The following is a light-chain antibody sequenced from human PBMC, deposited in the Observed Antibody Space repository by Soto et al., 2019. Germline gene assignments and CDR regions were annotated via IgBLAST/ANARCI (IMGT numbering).Light chain of an antibody. J-gene: IGLJ1*01. CDR1: SSGVGGYNY. Sequence: SALTQPPSASGSPGQSVTISCTGTSSGVGGYNYVSWYQQHPGKAPKLMIYEVSKRPSGVPDRFSGSKSGNTASLTVSGLQAENEADYYCSSYAGSTYVFGTGTKVTVL. V-gene: IGLV2-8*01. CDR3: SSYAGSTYV. CDR2: EVS.